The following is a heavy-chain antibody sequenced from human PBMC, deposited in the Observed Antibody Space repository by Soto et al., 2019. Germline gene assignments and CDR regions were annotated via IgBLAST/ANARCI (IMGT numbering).Heavy chain of an antibody. CDR3: AKEGRYSGSYGGY. CDR2: ITGGGDDT. Sequence: GGSLRLSCAASGFTFSSYAMSWFRQAPGKGLEWVSVITGGGDDTHYADSVKGRFTISRDNSQNTLFLQMNSLRSEDTAVYFCAKEGRYSGSYGGYWGQGTLVTVSS. CDR1: GFTFSSYA. J-gene: IGHJ4*02. V-gene: IGHV3-23*01. D-gene: IGHD1-26*01.